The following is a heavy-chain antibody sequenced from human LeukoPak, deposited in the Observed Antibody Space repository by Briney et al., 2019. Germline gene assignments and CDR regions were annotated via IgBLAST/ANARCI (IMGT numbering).Heavy chain of an antibody. Sequence: GRSLRLSCAAAGFTFSSYGMHWVRQAPGKGLEWVAVISYDGSNKYYADSVKGRFTISRDNSKNTLYLQMNSLRAEDTAVYYCAKSLLHSYYYDSSGYPLGMDVWGQGTTVTVSS. V-gene: IGHV3-30*18. CDR2: ISYDGSNK. D-gene: IGHD3-22*01. J-gene: IGHJ6*02. CDR1: GFTFSSYG. CDR3: AKSLLHSYYYDSSGYPLGMDV.